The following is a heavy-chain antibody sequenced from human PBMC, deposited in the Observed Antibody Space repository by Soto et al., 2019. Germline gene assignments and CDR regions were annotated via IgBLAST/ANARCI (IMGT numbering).Heavy chain of an antibody. CDR1: GFTFSSYW. V-gene: IGHV3-7*01. CDR2: IKRDGSEK. Sequence: EVQLVESGGGLVQPGGSLRLSCAASGFTFSSYWMSWVRQAPGKGLGWVANIKRDGSEKYYVDSVKGRFTISRDNAKNSLYLQMNSLRAEDTAVYYCARAGRITIFSTGYPLNAFDIWGQGTMVTVSS. CDR3: ARAGRITIFSTGYPLNAFDI. J-gene: IGHJ3*02. D-gene: IGHD3-9*01.